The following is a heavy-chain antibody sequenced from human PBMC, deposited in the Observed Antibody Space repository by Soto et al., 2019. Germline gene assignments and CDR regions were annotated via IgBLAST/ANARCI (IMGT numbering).Heavy chain of an antibody. V-gene: IGHV3-23*01. D-gene: IGHD2-2*01. J-gene: IGHJ6*03. CDR2: ISGSGGNT. CDR3: ALRFCSRTRCPPLNKYFYMDV. CDR1: GLTFSNYGMYA. Sequence: GGSLRLSCAASGLTFSNYGMYAMTWVRQAPGKGLEWVSGISGSGGNTYYEDSVKGRFTISRDNSKNPLYLQMNSLRAEDTAVYYCALRFCSRTRCPPLNKYFYMDVWGKGTTVTVSS.